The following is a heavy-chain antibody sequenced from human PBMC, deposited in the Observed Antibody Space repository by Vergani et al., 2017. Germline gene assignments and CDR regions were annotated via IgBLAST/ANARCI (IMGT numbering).Heavy chain of an antibody. Sequence: QVQLVQSGAEVKKPGASVKVSCKASGYTFTSYDINWVRQATGQGLEWMGWMNPNSGNTGYAQKFQGRVTMTRNTAISTAYMELSSLRSEDTAVYYCARVNFDWLPEGFDPWGQGTLVTVSS. CDR2: MNPNSGNT. CDR3: ARVNFDWLPEGFDP. D-gene: IGHD3-9*01. V-gene: IGHV1-8*01. J-gene: IGHJ5*02. CDR1: GYTFTSYD.